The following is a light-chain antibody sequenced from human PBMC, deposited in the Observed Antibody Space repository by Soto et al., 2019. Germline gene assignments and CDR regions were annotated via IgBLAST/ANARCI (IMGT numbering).Light chain of an antibody. V-gene: IGKV3-15*01. J-gene: IGKJ1*01. CDR3: QQYNNWPET. CDR1: QSVSSK. Sequence: EIVMTQSPATLSVSPGERATLSCRASQSVSSKLAWYQQKPGQAPRLLIYGASTRATGIPARFSGSGSGTEFTLTISSLQSEDFAVYYCQQYNNWPETFGRGTKVDIK. CDR2: GAS.